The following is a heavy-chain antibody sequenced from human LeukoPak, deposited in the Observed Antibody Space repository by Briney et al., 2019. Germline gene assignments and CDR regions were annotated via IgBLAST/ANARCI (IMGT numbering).Heavy chain of an antibody. CDR1: GYTFTSYD. CDR2: MNPNSGNT. CDR3: ARFDLQRGGDY. Sequence: ASVKVSCKASGYTFTSYDINWVRQATGQGLEWMGWMNPNSGNTGYAQEFQGRVTMTRNTSISTAYMELSSLRSEDTAVYYCARFDLQRGGDYWGQGTLVTVSS. J-gene: IGHJ4*02. V-gene: IGHV1-8*01. D-gene: IGHD3-10*01.